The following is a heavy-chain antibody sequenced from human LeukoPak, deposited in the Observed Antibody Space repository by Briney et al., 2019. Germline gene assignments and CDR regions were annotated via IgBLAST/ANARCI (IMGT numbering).Heavy chain of an antibody. V-gene: IGHV3-21*01. Sequence: GGSLRLSCTGSGFTFSSHWMNWVRQAPGKGLEWVSSIISVSNYTFYADSVKGRFTISRDNAKNSLYLQMNSLRAEDTAVYYCARAVTSSWSLGDWGQGTLVTVSS. CDR2: IISVSNYT. D-gene: IGHD6-6*01. CDR1: GFTFSSHW. J-gene: IGHJ4*02. CDR3: ARAVTSSWSLGD.